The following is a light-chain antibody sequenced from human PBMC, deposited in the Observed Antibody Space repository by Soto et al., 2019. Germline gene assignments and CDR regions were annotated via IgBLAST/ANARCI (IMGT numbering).Light chain of an antibody. J-gene: IGKJ4*01. Sequence: DIQMTQSPSALSASVGDTVTIPCRASQSIAASLAWYQHKQGEPPKLLIYAASTLHGGVPSRFSGSGSGTDFALTITSLQAEDFETYYCQQLRSYPSTFGGGTKVDIK. CDR1: QSIAAS. CDR2: AAS. V-gene: IGKV1-9*01. CDR3: QQLRSYPST.